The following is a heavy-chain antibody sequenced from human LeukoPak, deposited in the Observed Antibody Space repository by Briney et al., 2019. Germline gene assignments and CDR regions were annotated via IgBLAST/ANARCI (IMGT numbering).Heavy chain of an antibody. V-gene: IGHV1-69*02. CDR1: GGTFSSCT. CDR2: IIPILGIA. CDR3: WTYYYDSSGYYSDY. Sequence: VKVSCKXSGGTFSSCTISWVRQAPGQGLEWMGTIIPILGIANYAQKFQGRVTITADKSTSTAYMELSSLRSEDTAVYYCWTYYYDSSGYYSDYWGQGTLVTVSS. D-gene: IGHD3-22*01. J-gene: IGHJ4*02.